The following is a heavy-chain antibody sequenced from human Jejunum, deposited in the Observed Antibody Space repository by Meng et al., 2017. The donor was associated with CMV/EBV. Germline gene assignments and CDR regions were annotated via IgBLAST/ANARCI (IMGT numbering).Heavy chain of an antibody. D-gene: IGHD2-2*01. J-gene: IGHJ5*02. V-gene: IGHV4-30-4*08. Sequence: SISSGDYYWSWIRQPPGKGLGWIGFIKYSGRTYYNPSLTSRVTISLDTSENHFSLRLSSVTAADTAVYYCARTQDCSTTSCYTGFDPWGQGTLVTVSS. CDR2: IKYSGRT. CDR1: SISSGDYY. CDR3: ARTQDCSTTSCYTGFDP.